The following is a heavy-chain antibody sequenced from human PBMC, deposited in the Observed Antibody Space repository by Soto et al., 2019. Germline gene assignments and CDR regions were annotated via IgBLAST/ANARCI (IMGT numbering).Heavy chain of an antibody. CDR3: ARDIESVTAKHFFYYYAMDV. J-gene: IGHJ6*02. D-gene: IGHD2-8*01. Sequence: PGGSLRLSCAASGFTFSSYEMNWVRQAPGKGLEWVSYISSSGSTIYYADSVKGRFTISRDNAKNSLYLQMNSLRAEDTAVYYCARDIESVTAKHFFYYYAMDVWGQGTTVTVSS. CDR1: GFTFSSYE. CDR2: ISSSGSTI. V-gene: IGHV3-48*03.